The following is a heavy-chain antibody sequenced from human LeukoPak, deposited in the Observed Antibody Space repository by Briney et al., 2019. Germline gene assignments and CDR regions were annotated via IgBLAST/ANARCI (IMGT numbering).Heavy chain of an antibody. CDR2: INANSGVT. Sequence: ASVKVSCKASRYTFSGYYVHWVRQAPGQGLEWMGWINANSGVTNYAQNFQGRVTMTRDTSISTVYMELSRLRSDDTAVYYCASYGDFSHNLDYWGQGTLVTVSS. CDR3: ASYGDFSHNLDY. CDR1: RYTFSGYY. D-gene: IGHD4-17*01. V-gene: IGHV1-2*02. J-gene: IGHJ4*02.